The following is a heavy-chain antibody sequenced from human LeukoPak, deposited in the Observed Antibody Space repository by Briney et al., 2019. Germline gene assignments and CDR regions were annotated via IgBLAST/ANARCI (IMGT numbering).Heavy chain of an antibody. V-gene: IGHV1-2*06. CDR3: ARDHLAAAGSGG. J-gene: IGHJ4*02. Sequence: ASVKVSCKASGYTFTGYYMHWVRQAPGQGLEWMGRINPNSGGTNYAQKFQGRVTMTRDTSINTAYMELSSLRSDDTAVYYCARDHLAAAGSGGWGQGTLVTVSS. CDR1: GYTFTGYY. D-gene: IGHD6-13*01. CDR2: INPNSGGT.